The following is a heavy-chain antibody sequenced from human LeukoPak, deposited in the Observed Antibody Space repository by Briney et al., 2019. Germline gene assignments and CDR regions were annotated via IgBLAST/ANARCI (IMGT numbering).Heavy chain of an antibody. Sequence: PSETLSLTCAVSGGSVNRGTFFWTWIRKPPGKGLEWIGYISNSGSTNYHPSLKSRVTISSDTSKTQFTLKLSSMTAADTAVYYCAGDQGGSAHRHAFDIWGQGTLVTVSS. CDR2: ISNSGST. V-gene: IGHV4-61*01. CDR3: AGDQGGSAHRHAFDI. J-gene: IGHJ3*02. D-gene: IGHD1-26*01. CDR1: GGSVNRGTFF.